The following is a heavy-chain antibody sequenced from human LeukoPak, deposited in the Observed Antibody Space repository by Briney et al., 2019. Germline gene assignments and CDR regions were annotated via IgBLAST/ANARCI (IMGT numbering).Heavy chain of an antibody. CDR1: GASIHDDH. Sequence: ASETLSLTCTVSGASIHDDHFTWIRQPPGRGLEWIGFVYYRGSAKYNPSLESRVTISVDTSKNQFSLKLSSVTAADTAVYYCARTSPTYYDFWSGPKGYGGFDYWGQGTLVTVSS. J-gene: IGHJ4*02. CDR3: ARTSPTYYDFWSGPKGYGGFDY. D-gene: IGHD3-3*01. CDR2: VYYRGSA. V-gene: IGHV4-59*12.